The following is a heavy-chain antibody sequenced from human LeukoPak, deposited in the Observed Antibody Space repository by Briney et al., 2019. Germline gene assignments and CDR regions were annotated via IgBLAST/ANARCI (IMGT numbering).Heavy chain of an antibody. Sequence: GGSLRLSCAASGFTFSSYGMHWVRQAPGKGLEWVAVIWYDGSNKYYADSVKGRFTISRDNSKNTLYLQMNSLRAEDTAVYYCARTRGGSVGYYFDYWGQGTLVTVSS. V-gene: IGHV3-33*01. CDR2: IWYDGSNK. CDR1: GFTFSSYG. J-gene: IGHJ4*02. CDR3: ARTRGGSVGYYFDY. D-gene: IGHD1-26*01.